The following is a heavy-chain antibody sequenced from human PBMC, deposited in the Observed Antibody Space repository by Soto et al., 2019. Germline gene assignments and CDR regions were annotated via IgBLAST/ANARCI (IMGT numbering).Heavy chain of an antibody. Sequence: EVQLVESGGGLVQPGGSLRLSCAASGFTVSSNYMSWVRQAPGKGLDWVSVIYSGGSTYYADSVKGRFTISRHNSKNTLYHQMNSLRAEDPAVYYCARDAYSSGWYVDYWGQGTLVTVSS. CDR3: ARDAYSSGWYVDY. CDR1: GFTVSSNY. V-gene: IGHV3-53*04. J-gene: IGHJ4*02. D-gene: IGHD6-19*01. CDR2: IYSGGST.